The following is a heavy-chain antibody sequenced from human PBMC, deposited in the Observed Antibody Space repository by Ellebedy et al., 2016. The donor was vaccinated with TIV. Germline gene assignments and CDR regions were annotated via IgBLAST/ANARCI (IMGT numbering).Heavy chain of an antibody. V-gene: IGHV3-30-3*01. Sequence: GESLKISCAASGFTFSSYAMHWVRQAPGKGLEWVAVISYDGSNKYYADSVEGRFTISRDNSKNTLYLQMNSLRAEDTAVYYCARSPRAAAGSLGYWGQGTLVTVSS. D-gene: IGHD6-13*01. CDR2: ISYDGSNK. J-gene: IGHJ4*02. CDR1: GFTFSSYA. CDR3: ARSPRAAAGSLGY.